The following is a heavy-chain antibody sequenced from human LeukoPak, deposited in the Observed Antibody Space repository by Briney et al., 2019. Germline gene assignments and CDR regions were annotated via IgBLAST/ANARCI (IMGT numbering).Heavy chain of an antibody. CDR1: GYTFTSYG. D-gene: IGHD2-15*01. V-gene: IGHV1-18*01. CDR3: ARDGDIVVVVAATDAFVI. J-gene: IGHJ3*02. Sequence: ASVKVSCKASGYTFTSYGISWVRQAPGQGLEWMGWISAYNGNTNYAQKLQGRVTMTTDTSTSTAYMELRSLRSDDTAVYYCARDGDIVVVVAATDAFVIWGQGTMVTVSS. CDR2: ISAYNGNT.